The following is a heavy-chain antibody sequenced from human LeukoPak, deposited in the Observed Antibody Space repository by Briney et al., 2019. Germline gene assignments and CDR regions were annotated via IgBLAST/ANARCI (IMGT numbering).Heavy chain of an antibody. D-gene: IGHD3-10*01. CDR1: GYTLAELT. V-gene: IGHV1-24*01. CDR3: ARGGSFGTY. CDR2: FDPEDGET. J-gene: IGHJ4*02. Sequence: ASVKVSCKVSGYTLAELTMHWVRQAPGKGLEWMGGFDPEDGETIYAQKLQGRVTMTTDTSTSTAYMELRSLRSDDTAVYYCARGGSFGTYWGQGSLVTVSS.